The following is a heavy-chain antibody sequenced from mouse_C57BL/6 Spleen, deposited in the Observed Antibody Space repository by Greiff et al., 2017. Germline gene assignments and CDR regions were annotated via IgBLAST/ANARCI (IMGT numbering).Heavy chain of an antibody. CDR2: IRNKANGYTT. J-gene: IGHJ1*03. CDR3: ARYDCDWYFDV. Sequence: EVMLVESGGGLVQPGGSLSLSCAASGFTFTDYYMSWVRQPPGKALEWLGFIRNKANGYTTEYSASVKGRFTISRDNSQSILYLQMNALRAEDSATYYCARYDCDWYFDVWGTGTTVTVSS. V-gene: IGHV7-3*01. CDR1: GFTFTDYY.